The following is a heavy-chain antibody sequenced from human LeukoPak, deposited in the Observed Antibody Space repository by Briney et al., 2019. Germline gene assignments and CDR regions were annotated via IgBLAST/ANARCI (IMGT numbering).Heavy chain of an antibody. J-gene: IGHJ1*01. CDR2: IKQDKSEK. Sequence: GGSLRLSCAASGFTFSSYLMSWVRQAPGKGLEWVANIKQDKSEKYYVDSVKGRFTISRDNAKNSLYLQMNSLRAEDTAVYYCARDPKDSSGYPEYFQHWGQGTLVTVSS. CDR3: ARDPKDSSGYPEYFQH. CDR1: GFTFSSYL. V-gene: IGHV3-7*01. D-gene: IGHD3-22*01.